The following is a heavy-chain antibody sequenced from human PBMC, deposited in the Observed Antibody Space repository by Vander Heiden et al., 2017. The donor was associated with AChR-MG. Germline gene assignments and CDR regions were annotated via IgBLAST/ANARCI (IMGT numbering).Heavy chain of an antibody. J-gene: IGHJ4*02. CDR1: GFPFSAYD. CDR3: ARGISGSGIDY. Sequence: EVQLVESGGGLVQPGGSLRLSCAASGFPFSAYDMHWVRQATGKGLEWVSGISSAGDPYYAGSVRGRFTMSRENAKNSFYLQMNTLRAGDTAVYYCARGISGSGIDYWGQGTLVTVSS. V-gene: IGHV3-13*05. CDR2: ISSAGDP. D-gene: IGHD3-10*01.